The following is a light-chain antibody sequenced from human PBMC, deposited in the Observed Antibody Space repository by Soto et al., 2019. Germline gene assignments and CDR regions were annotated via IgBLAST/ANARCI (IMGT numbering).Light chain of an antibody. CDR2: GAS. V-gene: IGKV3-20*01. CDR1: QSVSSSY. J-gene: IGKJ4*01. Sequence: EIVLTQFPGTLSLSPGESAILSCRASQSVSSSYLAWYQLRPGQPPRLLIYGASSRATGIPDRISGSGCGTDFSLSISRLEPEDFAVYYCQQYGSAPLTFGGGTKVEI. CDR3: QQYGSAPLT.